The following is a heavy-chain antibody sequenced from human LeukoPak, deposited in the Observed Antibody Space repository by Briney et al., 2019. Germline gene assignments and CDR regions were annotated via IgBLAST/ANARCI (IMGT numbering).Heavy chain of an antibody. D-gene: IGHD2-21*01. V-gene: IGHV3-30*04. CDR1: GFTFSSYA. J-gene: IGHJ4*02. Sequence: GRSLRLSCAASGFTFSSYAMHWVRQAPGKGLEWVAVISYDGSNKYYADFVKGRFTISRDNSKNTLYLQMNSLRAEDTAVYYCAREVVGYFDYWGQGTLVTVSS. CDR3: AREVVGYFDY. CDR2: ISYDGSNK.